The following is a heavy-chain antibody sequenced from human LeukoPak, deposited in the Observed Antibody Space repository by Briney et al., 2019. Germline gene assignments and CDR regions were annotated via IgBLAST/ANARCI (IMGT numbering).Heavy chain of an antibody. Sequence: GGSLRLSCAASGFTLSSYSMNWVRQAPGKGLEWVSSISSGSGYIHYADSVKGRFTISRDNAKNSLYLQMNSLRAEDTAVYYCAREVRIAASGRAFDMWGQGTMVTVSS. J-gene: IGHJ3*02. V-gene: IGHV3-21*01. D-gene: IGHD6-13*01. CDR2: ISSGSGYI. CDR3: AREVRIAASGRAFDM. CDR1: GFTLSSYS.